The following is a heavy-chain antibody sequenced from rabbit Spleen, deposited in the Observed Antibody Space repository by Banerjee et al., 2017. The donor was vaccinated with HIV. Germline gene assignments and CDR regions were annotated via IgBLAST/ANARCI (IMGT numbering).Heavy chain of an antibody. Sequence: QEQLEESGGGLVKPEGSLTLTCTASGFSFGDRDVMCWVRQAPGKGLEWIGIIYPAKGSTDYASWVNGRFTISSDNAQSTVDLKMTSLTAADTATYFCARAIVPWLGLTRLDLWGPGTLVTVS. J-gene: IGHJ3*01. CDR2: IYPAKGST. CDR3: ARAIVPWLGLTRLDL. CDR1: GFSFGDRDV. D-gene: IGHD4-1*01. V-gene: IGHV1S47*01.